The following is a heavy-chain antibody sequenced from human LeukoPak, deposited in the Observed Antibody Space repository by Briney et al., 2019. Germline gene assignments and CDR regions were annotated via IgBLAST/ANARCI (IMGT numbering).Heavy chain of an antibody. CDR1: GGPISSYY. CDR2: IYYSGST. Sequence: SETLSLTCTVSGGPISSYYWSWIRQPPGKGLEWIGYIYYSGSTNYNPSLKSRVTISVGTSKNQFSLKLSSVTAADTAVYYWARDRGVRDCSPQGWFDPWGQGTLVTVSS. CDR3: ARDRGVRDCSPQGWFDP. J-gene: IGHJ5*02. D-gene: IGHD2-15*01. V-gene: IGHV4-59*01.